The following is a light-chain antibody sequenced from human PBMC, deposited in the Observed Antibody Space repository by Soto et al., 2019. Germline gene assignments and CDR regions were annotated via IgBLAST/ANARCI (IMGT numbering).Light chain of an antibody. CDR2: DAS. Sequence: EIVLTHSPATLSLSPCERGTLSFSASESVTTYLAWYQQKPGQAPRLLVYDASTRATGIPARFSGSGSGTEFTLTISSLQSEDFAVYFCQQYNNWPPITFGQGTRLEIK. J-gene: IGKJ5*01. V-gene: IGKV3-15*01. CDR1: ESVTTY. CDR3: QQYNNWPPIT.